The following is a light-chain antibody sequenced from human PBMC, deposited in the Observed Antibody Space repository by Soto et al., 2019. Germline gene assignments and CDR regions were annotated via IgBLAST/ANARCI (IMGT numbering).Light chain of an antibody. Sequence: QSALTQPASVSGSPGQSITISCTGTSSDVGGYNHVSWYQQHPGKAPKFMIYEVSNRPSGVSNRFSGSKSGNTASLTISGLQAEDEADYYCSSYTSNTTVVFGGGTKVTVL. J-gene: IGLJ2*01. CDR1: SSDVGGYNH. CDR3: SSYTSNTTVV. CDR2: EVS. V-gene: IGLV2-14*01.